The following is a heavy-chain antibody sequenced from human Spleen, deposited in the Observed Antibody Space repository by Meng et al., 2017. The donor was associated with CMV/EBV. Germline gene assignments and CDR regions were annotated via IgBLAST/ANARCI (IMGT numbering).Heavy chain of an antibody. Sequence: MIWVRQAPGKGLEWVSSIIGGSTYKFYTDSVEGRFTISRDNVKHSLYLQLNTLRAEDTAVYYCARVVDVVVPGATRVTYYFDFWGQGTLVTVSS. V-gene: IGHV3-21*01. CDR3: ARVVDVVVPGATRVTYYFDF. J-gene: IGHJ4*02. D-gene: IGHD2-2*01. CDR2: IIGGSTYK.